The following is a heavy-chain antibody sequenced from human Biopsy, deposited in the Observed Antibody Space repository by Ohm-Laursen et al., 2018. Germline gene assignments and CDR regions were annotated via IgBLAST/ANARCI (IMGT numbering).Heavy chain of an antibody. V-gene: IGHV4-31*01. CDR1: GGSISSGGSY. D-gene: IGHD3-22*01. CDR2: IFNSAST. CDR3: ARGDYFDSNGYFWFDP. J-gene: IGHJ5*02. Sequence: TLSFTCTVSGGSISSGGSYWRWIRQRPGKGLEWIGYIFNSASTYYNPSLKNLITISGATSKNQFSLKLISVTAADTAVYYCARGDYFDSNGYFWFDPWGQGTLVTVSS.